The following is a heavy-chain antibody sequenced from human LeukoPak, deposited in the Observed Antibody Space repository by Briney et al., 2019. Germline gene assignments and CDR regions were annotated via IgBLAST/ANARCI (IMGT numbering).Heavy chain of an antibody. Sequence: PGGSLRLSCAASGFTFSSYAMSWVRQAPGRGLEWVSTISPTGGNTYYADSVKGRFTISRDNAKNSLYLQMNSLRAEDTAVYYCARDPTYYLRYGYFDFWGQGILVTVSS. CDR3: ARDPTYYLRYGYFDF. CDR2: ISPTGGNT. V-gene: IGHV3-23*01. D-gene: IGHD1-26*01. CDR1: GFTFSSYA. J-gene: IGHJ4*02.